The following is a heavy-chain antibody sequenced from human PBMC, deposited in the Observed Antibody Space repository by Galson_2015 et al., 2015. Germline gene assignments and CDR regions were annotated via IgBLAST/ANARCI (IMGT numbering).Heavy chain of an antibody. CDR2: IYWDDDK. J-gene: IGHJ2*01. V-gene: IGHV2-5*02. CDR3: AHSRYGLTGYLSYLYFDL. CDR1: GLSLSNSGVG. Sequence: PELVKPTQTLTLPCTFSGLSLSNSGVGVGWIRQPPGKAMEWLALIYWDDDKRYSPSLKSRLTITKDTSKNQVVLTMTNMDPVDTATYYCAHSRYGLTGYLSYLYFDLWGRGTLVTVSS. D-gene: IGHD3-9*01.